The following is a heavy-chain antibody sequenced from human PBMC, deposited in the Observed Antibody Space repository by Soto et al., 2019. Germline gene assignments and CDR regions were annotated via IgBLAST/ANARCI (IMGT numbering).Heavy chain of an antibody. CDR2: TYYRSKWYN. CDR1: GDSVSSNSAA. J-gene: IGHJ6*02. CDR3: ARDIVATRGVYYYGMDV. V-gene: IGHV6-1*01. D-gene: IGHD5-12*01. Sequence: SQTLSLTCAISGDSVSSNSAAWNWIRQSPSRGLEWLGRTYYRSKWYNDYAVSVKSRITINPDTSKNQSSLQLNSVTPEDTAVYYCARDIVATRGVYYYGMDVWGQGTTVTVSS.